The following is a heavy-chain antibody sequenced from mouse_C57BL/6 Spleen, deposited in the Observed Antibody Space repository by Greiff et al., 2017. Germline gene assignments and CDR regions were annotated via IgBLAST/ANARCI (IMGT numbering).Heavy chain of an antibody. Sequence: QVQLQQSGAELVRPGASVTLSCKASGYTFTDYEMHWVKQTPVHGLEWIGAIYPETGGTAYNQKFKGKAILTADTSSSTAYMELRSLTSEDSAVYYCTRAYSHNTWFGCWGQGTLVTVSA. CDR1: GYTFTDYE. CDR3: TRAYSHNTWFGC. J-gene: IGHJ3*01. CDR2: IYPETGGT. D-gene: IGHD2-10*01. V-gene: IGHV1-15*01.